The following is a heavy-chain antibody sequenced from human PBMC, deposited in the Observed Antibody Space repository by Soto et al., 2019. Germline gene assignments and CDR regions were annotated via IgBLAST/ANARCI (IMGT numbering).Heavy chain of an antibody. J-gene: IGHJ6*02. D-gene: IGHD3-3*01. CDR1: GFTFSTYA. V-gene: IGHV3-23*01. CDR2: ISSTGDGT. Sequence: GGSLRLSCAASGFTFSTYAMTWVRQAPGKGLEWVSIISSTGDGTYYADSVKGRFTISRDNSQRTLNLQMNSLRAEDTAVYDCAKNGDFWSWGMDVWGQGTTVTVSS. CDR3: AKNGDFWSWGMDV.